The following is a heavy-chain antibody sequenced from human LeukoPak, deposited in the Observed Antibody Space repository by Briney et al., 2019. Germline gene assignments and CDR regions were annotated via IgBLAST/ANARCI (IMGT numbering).Heavy chain of an antibody. J-gene: IGHJ4*02. CDR2: ISGSGGST. CDR3: AVFGVVIFDY. Sequence: XXAXXWVXQAXGXGLEWVSAISGSGGSTYYADSVKGRFTISRDNSKNTLYLQMNSLRAEDTAVYYCAVFGVVIFDYWGQGTLVTVSS. V-gene: IGHV3-23*01. D-gene: IGHD3-3*01. CDR1: XXA.